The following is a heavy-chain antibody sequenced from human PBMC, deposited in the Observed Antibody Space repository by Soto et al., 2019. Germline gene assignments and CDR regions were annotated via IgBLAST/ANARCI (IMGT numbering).Heavy chain of an antibody. Sequence: GGSLRLSCAASGFSFTNFAMSWVRQAPGKGLEWVAGIGASGDITWYADSVKGRLSISRDNSKNTLYLQLNSLRFEDTAVYYCAKDDCSDRGGDYCDYWGPGTRVAVSS. CDR3: AKDDCSDRGGDYCDY. D-gene: IGHD2-21*02. V-gene: IGHV3-23*01. J-gene: IGHJ4*02. CDR1: GFSFTNFA. CDR2: IGASGDIT.